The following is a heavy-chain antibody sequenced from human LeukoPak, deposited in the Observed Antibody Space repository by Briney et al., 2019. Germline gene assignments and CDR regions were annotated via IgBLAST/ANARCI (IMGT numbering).Heavy chain of an antibody. J-gene: IGHJ4*02. V-gene: IGHV3-33*08. D-gene: IGHD2-21*02. CDR1: GFTFSSYG. Sequence: GRSLRLSCAASGFTFSSYGMHWVRQAPGKGLVWVAVIWYDGSNKYYADSVKGRFTISRDNSKNTLYLQMNSLRAGGTAVYYCARDGVAYCGGDCYPHDYWGQGTLVTVSS. CDR3: ARDGVAYCGGDCYPHDY. CDR2: IWYDGSNK.